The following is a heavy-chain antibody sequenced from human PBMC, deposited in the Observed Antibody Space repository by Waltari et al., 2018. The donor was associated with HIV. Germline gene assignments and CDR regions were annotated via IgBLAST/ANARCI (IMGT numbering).Heavy chain of an antibody. J-gene: IGHJ4*02. CDR2: TRSKTYGGTT. V-gene: IGHV3-49*04. D-gene: IGHD6-13*01. CDR1: GFPFGVFA. Sequence: EVQLVESGGGLVQPGRSLRLSCIASGFPFGVFALSRVRQAPGRGLEWVGFTRSKTYGGTTEYAASVKGRFTISRDDSKSIAYLQMNSLKSEDTAVYYCSRVGAAAAVTLDYWGQGTLVTVSS. CDR3: SRVGAAAAVTLDY.